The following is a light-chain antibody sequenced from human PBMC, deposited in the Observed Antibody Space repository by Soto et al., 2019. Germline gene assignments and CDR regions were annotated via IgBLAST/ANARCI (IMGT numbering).Light chain of an antibody. CDR1: QSVSSN. CDR3: QQYNDWPLT. V-gene: IGKV3-15*01. J-gene: IGKJ1*01. Sequence: ESITTQSPVTLSVSPGERATLSCRASQSVSSNLAWYQQKPGQAPSLLIYGAFTRATGIPARFSGTGSGTEFTLTISSLQSEDLAIYYCQQYNDWPLTFGQGTMVDI. CDR2: GAF.